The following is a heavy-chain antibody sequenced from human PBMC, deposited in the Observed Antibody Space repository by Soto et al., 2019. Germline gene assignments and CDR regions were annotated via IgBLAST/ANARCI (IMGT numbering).Heavy chain of an antibody. CDR1: GFTFSTYA. V-gene: IGHV3-23*01. CDR3: AKDACRISFRCAPA. Sequence: EVQLLESGGGLVQPGGSLRLSCAASGFTFSTYAMNWVRQAPGKGLEWVSAIDGGADTPDYADSVRGRFTISRDNSKNTLYLQMNSLRAEDTAVYYCAKDACRISFRCAPAWGQGTLVTVSS. CDR2: IDGGADTP. J-gene: IGHJ5*02. D-gene: IGHD3-16*01.